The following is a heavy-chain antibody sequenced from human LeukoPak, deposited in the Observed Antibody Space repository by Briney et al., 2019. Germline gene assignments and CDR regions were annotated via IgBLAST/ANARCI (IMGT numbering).Heavy chain of an antibody. CDR1: GYSISSGYY. Sequence: SETLSLTCAVSGYSISSGYYWGWSRQPPGKGLEWIGSIYHSGSTYYNPSLKSRVTISVDTSKNQFSLKLSSVTAADTAVYYCARDSPPDYWGQGTLVTVSS. V-gene: IGHV4-38-2*02. CDR3: ARDSPPDY. J-gene: IGHJ4*02. CDR2: IYHSGST.